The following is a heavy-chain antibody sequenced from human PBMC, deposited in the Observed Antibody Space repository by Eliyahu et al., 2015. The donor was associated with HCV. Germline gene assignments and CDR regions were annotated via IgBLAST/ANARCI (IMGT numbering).Heavy chain of an antibody. CDR1: GGSFSGYY. CDR2: INHSGST. D-gene: IGHD2-2*02. V-gene: IGHV4-34*01. J-gene: IGHJ5*02. CDR3: ARGKRTRQIVVVPAAILWFDP. Sequence: QVQLQQWGAGLLKPSETLSLTCAVYGGSFSGYYWSWIRQPPGKGLEWIGEINHSGSTHHKPSLKSRVTISVDTSKNQFSLKLSSVTAADTAVYYCARGKRTRQIVVVPAAILWFDPWGQGTLVTVSS.